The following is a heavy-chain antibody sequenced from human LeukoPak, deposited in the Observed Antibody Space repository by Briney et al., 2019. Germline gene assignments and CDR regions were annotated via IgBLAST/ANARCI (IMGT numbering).Heavy chain of an antibody. CDR2: VSDSGNTT. Sequence: PGGSLRLSCAASGFTFSSYAMSWVRQAPGKGLEWVSAVSDSGNTTYYVGSVKSRFTISRDNSRNTLFLQMNSLRVEDTAVYYCAKLQKTSCYSVGDYWGQGTLVTVSS. D-gene: IGHD2-15*01. J-gene: IGHJ4*02. CDR1: GFTFSSYA. V-gene: IGHV3-23*01. CDR3: AKLQKTSCYSVGDY.